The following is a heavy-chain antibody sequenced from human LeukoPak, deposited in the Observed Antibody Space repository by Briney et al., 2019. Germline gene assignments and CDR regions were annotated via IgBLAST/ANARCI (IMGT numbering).Heavy chain of an antibody. CDR3: ARDRRVGANNWFDP. Sequence: GGSLRLSCAASGFTFSSYSMNWVRQAPGKGLEWVSYISSSSSNIYYADSVKGRFTISRDNAKNSLYLQMNSLRAEDTAVYYCARDRRVGANNWFDPWGQGTLVTVSS. J-gene: IGHJ5*02. V-gene: IGHV3-48*01. CDR2: ISSSSSNI. D-gene: IGHD1-26*01. CDR1: GFTFSSYS.